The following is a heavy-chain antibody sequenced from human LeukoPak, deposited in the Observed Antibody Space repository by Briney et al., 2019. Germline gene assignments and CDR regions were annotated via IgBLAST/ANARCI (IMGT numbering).Heavy chain of an antibody. CDR1: GGSISSYY. J-gene: IGHJ4*02. D-gene: IGHD2-2*01. Sequence: SETLSLTCTVSGGSISSYYWSWIRQPPGKGLEWIGYIYYSGSTKYNPSLKSRVTISVVTSKNQFSLKLTSVTAADTAVYYCAREGTKGSTSFFDYWGQGTLVTVSS. CDR2: IYYSGST. V-gene: IGHV4-59*01. CDR3: AREGTKGSTSFFDY.